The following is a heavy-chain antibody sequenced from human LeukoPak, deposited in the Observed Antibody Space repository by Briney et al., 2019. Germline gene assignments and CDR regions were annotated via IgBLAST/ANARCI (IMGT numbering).Heavy chain of an antibody. CDR2: IYTSGSI. CDR3: ARGYCTNGVCYLYNWFDP. J-gene: IGHJ5*02. D-gene: IGHD2-8*01. V-gene: IGHV4-4*07. Sequence: SETLSLTCTVSGGSISSYYWSWIRQPAGKGLEWIGRIYTSGSITYNPSLKSRVSMSVDTSKNQFSLKLSSVTAADTAVYYCARGYCTNGVCYLYNWFDPWGQGTLVTVSS. CDR1: GGSISSYY.